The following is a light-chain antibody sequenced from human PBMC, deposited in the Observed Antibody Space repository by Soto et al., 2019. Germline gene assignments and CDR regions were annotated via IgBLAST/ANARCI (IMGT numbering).Light chain of an antibody. CDR2: DVS. V-gene: IGLV2-14*01. CDR1: NSDIGTYIY. Sequence: QSVLTQPASVSGSPGQSITISCTGTNSDIGTYIYVSWYQQHPGKAPKLLNYDVSNRPSGVSNRFSGSKSGNTASLTISGLQAEDEADYYCSSYTASRTKFGGGTKLTVL. J-gene: IGLJ2*01. CDR3: SSYTASRTK.